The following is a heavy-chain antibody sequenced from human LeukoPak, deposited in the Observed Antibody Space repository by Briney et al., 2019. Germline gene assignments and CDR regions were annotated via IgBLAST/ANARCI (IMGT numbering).Heavy chain of an antibody. J-gene: IGHJ4*02. D-gene: IGHD5-18*01. CDR2: ISGDGGST. CDR3: AKDYDEQYTYGPFDY. V-gene: IGHV3-43*02. CDR1: GFTFDDYA. Sequence: GGSLRLSCAASGFTFDDYAMHWVRQAPGKGLEWVSLISGDGGSTYYADSVKGRFTISRDNSKNSLYLQMSSLRTEDTALCYCAKDYDEQYTYGPFDYWGQGTLVTVSS.